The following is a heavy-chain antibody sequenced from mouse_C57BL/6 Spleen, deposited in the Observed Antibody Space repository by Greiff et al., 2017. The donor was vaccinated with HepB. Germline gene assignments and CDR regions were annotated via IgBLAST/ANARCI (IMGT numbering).Heavy chain of an antibody. J-gene: IGHJ3*01. CDR3: TRANYDYDQFAY. Sequence: EVQLVESGEGLVKPGGSLKLSCAASGFTFSSYAMSWVRQTPEKRLEWVAYISSGGDYIYYADTVKGRFTISRDNARNTLYLQMSSLKSEDTAMYYCTRANYDYDQFAYWGQGTLVTVSA. CDR2: ISSGGDYI. D-gene: IGHD2-4*01. CDR1: GFTFSSYA. V-gene: IGHV5-9-1*02.